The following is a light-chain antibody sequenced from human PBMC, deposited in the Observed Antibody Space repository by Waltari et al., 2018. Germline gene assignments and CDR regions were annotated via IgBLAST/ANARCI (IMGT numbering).Light chain of an antibody. CDR1: SSDVGGYNY. CDR2: DVN. V-gene: IGLV2-14*03. CDR3: SSYTSSNFLV. J-gene: IGLJ3*02. Sequence: VSGSPGQSITISCTGTSSDVGGYNYVSWYQQHPVKAPKLIIYDVNKRPSGVSNRFSGSKSGNTASLTISGLQAEDEADYYCSSYTSSNFLVFGGGTKLTVL.